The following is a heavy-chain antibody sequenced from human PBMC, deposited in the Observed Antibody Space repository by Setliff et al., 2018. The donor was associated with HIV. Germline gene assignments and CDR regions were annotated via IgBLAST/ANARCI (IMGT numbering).Heavy chain of an antibody. V-gene: IGHV3-53*01. D-gene: IGHD1-7*01. CDR3: ARDLWNYGIDS. Sequence: PGGSLRLSCAASGFTVSSHYMSWVRQAPGKGLEWVSIIYSGGTTYYADSVKGRFTISRDKSKNSLYLQMNSLRAEDTAVYYCARDLWNYGIDSWGQGTLVTVSS. J-gene: IGHJ5*01. CDR1: GFTVSSHY. CDR2: IYSGGTT.